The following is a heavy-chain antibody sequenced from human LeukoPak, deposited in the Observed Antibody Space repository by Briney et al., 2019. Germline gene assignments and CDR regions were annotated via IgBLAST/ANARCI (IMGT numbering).Heavy chain of an antibody. V-gene: IGHV1-3*01. D-gene: IGHD6-19*01. J-gene: IGHJ5*02. CDR2: INARNGNT. Sequence: ASVKVSCKASGYTFTSYAMHWVRQAPGQRLEWMGWINARNGNTKYSQKFQGRVTITRDTSASTAYMELSSLRSEDTAVYYCAREGIAVAEVGYAWFDPWGQGTLVTDSS. CDR3: AREGIAVAEVGYAWFDP. CDR1: GYTFTSYA.